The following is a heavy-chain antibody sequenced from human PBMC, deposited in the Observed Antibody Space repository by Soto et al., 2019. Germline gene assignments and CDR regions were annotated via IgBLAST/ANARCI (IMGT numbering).Heavy chain of an antibody. CDR2: IKSKTDGGTT. V-gene: IGHV3-15*07. J-gene: IGHJ6*02. D-gene: IGHD1-1*01. Sequence: EVQLVESGGGLVKPGGSLRLSCAASGFTFSNAWMNWVRQAPGKGLEWVGRIKSKTDGGTTDYAAPVKGRFTISRDDSKNTLYLQMNSLKTEDTAVYYCTTDKVLNGVYHQLYYYYYGMDVWGQGTTVTVS. CDR1: GFTFSNAW. CDR3: TTDKVLNGVYHQLYYYYYGMDV.